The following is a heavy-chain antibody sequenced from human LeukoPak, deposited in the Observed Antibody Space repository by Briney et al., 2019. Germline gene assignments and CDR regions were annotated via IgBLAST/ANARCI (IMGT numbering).Heavy chain of an antibody. V-gene: IGHV4-39*07. D-gene: IGHD3-22*01. CDR3: ETYESSGYYRGWF. CDR2: IYYSGST. J-gene: IGHJ4*02. Sequence: NPSETLSLTCTVSGGSISSSSYYWGWIRQPPGKGLEWIGSIYYSGSTYYNPSLKSRVTMSLDKSKNQFSLKLNSVTAADTALYYCETYESSGYYRGWFWGQGTLVTVSS. CDR1: GGSISSSSYY.